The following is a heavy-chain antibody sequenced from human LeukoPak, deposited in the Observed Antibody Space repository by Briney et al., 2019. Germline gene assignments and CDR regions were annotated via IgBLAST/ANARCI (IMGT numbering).Heavy chain of an antibody. CDR1: GFTVSSNY. CDR3: ARDHLDYYYMDV. V-gene: IGHV3-53*01. Sequence: GGSLRLSCAASGFTVSSNYMSWVRQAPGKGLEWVSVIYSGGSTYYADSVKGRFTISRDNSKNTLYLQMNGLRAEDTAVYYCARDHLDYYYMDVWGKGTTVTVSS. J-gene: IGHJ6*03. CDR2: IYSGGST.